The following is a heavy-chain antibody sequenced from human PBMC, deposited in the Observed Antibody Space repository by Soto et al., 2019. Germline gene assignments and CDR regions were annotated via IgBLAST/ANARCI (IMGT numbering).Heavy chain of an antibody. Sequence: QITLKESGPTLVKPTQTLTLTCTFSGFSLTTDRVGVGWIRQPPGEALEWLAVIYWDDSKTYRPSLESRLTIPKDTSKNHAALTRTNMDSLDPATHYCAHAYGGRSLYWGQGTLVPVSS. CDR2: IYWDDSK. V-gene: IGHV2-5*02. CDR3: AHAYGGRSLY. CDR1: GFSLTTDRVG. D-gene: IGHD1-26*01. J-gene: IGHJ4*02.